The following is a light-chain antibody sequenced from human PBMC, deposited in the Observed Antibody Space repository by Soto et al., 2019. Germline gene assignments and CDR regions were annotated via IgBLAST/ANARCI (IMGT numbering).Light chain of an antibody. Sequence: DIPMTQSPSSLSASVGDRVTITCRTSQSISSYLNWYQQKPGKAPELLISITSSLQSGVPSRFSGSGSGTHFALTISSLQPEDFATYYCQQSYNTPYTFGQGTKLEI. CDR1: QSISSY. V-gene: IGKV1-39*01. CDR3: QQSYNTPYT. CDR2: ITS. J-gene: IGKJ2*01.